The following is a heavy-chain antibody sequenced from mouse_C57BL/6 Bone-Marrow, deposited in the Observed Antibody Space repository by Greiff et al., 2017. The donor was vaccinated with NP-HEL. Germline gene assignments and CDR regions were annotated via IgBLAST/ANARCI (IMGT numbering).Heavy chain of an antibody. D-gene: IGHD1-1*01. CDR1: GYTFISYG. Sequence: VQLQQSGAELARPGASVKLSCKASGYTFISYGISWVKQRTGQGLEWIGEIYPRSGNTYYNEKFKGKATLTADKSSSTAYMELRSLTSEDSAVYFCARSPNYYGSSYGYFDVWGTGTTVTVSS. V-gene: IGHV1-81*01. CDR3: ARSPNYYGSSYGYFDV. CDR2: IYPRSGNT. J-gene: IGHJ1*03.